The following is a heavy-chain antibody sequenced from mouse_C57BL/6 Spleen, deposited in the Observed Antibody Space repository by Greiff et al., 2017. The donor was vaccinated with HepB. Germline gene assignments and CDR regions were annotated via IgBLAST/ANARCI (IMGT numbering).Heavy chain of an antibody. J-gene: IGHJ2*01. V-gene: IGHV1-15*01. CDR3: TRRMDY. CDR2: IDPETGGT. Sequence: VQVVESGAELVRPGASVTLSCKASGYTFTDYEMHWVKQTPVHGLEWIGAIDPETGGTAYNQKFKGKAILTADKSSSTAYMELRSLTSEDSAVYYCTRRMDYWGQGTTLTVSS. CDR1: GYTFTDYE.